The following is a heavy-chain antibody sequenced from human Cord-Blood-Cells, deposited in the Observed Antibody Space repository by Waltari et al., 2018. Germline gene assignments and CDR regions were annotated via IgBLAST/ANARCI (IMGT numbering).Heavy chain of an antibody. Sequence: QVQLQQGGAGLLKPSETLSLTCAVYGGSFSVYYWSWIRQPPGKGLEWIGEINHSGSTNYNPSLKSRVTISVDTSKNQFSLKLSSVTAADTAVYYCARGSRGWFDPWGQGTLVTVSS. CDR3: ARGSRGWFDP. V-gene: IGHV4-34*01. J-gene: IGHJ5*02. CDR1: GGSFSVYY. D-gene: IGHD2-2*01. CDR2: INHSGST.